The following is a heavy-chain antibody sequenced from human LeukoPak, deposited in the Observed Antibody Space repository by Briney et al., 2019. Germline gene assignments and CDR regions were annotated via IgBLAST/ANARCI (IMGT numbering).Heavy chain of an antibody. D-gene: IGHD6-13*01. CDR3: ARAETWGPYSSSWYVGGYFDY. V-gene: IGHV4-38-2*02. CDR2: IYHSGSA. J-gene: IGHJ4*02. Sequence: PSETLSLTCTVSGYSISSGYYWGWIRQPPGKGLEWIGSIYHSGSAYYNPSLKSRVTISVDTSKNQFSLKLSSVTAADTAVYYCARAETWGPYSSSWYVGGYFDYWGQGTLVTVSS. CDR1: GYSISSGYY.